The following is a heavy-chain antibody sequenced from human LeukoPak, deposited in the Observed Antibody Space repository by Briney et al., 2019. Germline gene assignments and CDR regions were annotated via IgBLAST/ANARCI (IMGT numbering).Heavy chain of an antibody. Sequence: PGGSLRLSCAASGFSFSSFSMNWVRQAPGKGLEWVSAISGTSSYIYYADSVKGRFTISRDNAKNSLYLQMNSLRAEDTAVYYCARGLGYCSSIGCPLYFDYWGQGTLVTVSS. CDR1: GFSFSSFS. CDR2: ISGTSSYI. J-gene: IGHJ4*02. V-gene: IGHV3-21*01. D-gene: IGHD2-2*01. CDR3: ARGLGYCSSIGCPLYFDY.